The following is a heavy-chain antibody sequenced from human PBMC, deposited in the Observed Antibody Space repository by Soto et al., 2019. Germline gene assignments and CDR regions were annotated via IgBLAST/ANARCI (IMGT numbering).Heavy chain of an antibody. J-gene: IGHJ6*02. CDR2: INHSGST. V-gene: IGHV4-34*01. D-gene: IGHD3-10*01. Sequence: PSETLSLTCTVSGDSISTYDWSWIRQPPGKGLEWIGEINHSGSTNYNPSLKSRVTISVDTSTNQFSLKLSSVTAADTAVYYCASSYYGSGRRYYYYGMDVWGQGTTVTVSS. CDR1: GDSISTYD. CDR3: ASSYYGSGRRYYYYGMDV.